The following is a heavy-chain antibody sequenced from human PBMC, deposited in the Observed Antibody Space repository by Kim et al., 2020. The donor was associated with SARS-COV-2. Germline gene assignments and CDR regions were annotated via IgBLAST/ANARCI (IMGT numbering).Heavy chain of an antibody. J-gene: IGHJ5*02. CDR1: GFTFSSYA. CDR3: AKEAQDYGSGSYYMRATWFDP. Sequence: GGSLRLSCAASGFTFSSYAMSWVRQAPGKGLEWVSAISGSGGSTYYADSVKGRFTISRDNSKNTLYLQMNSLRAEDTAVYYCAKEAQDYGSGSYYMRATWFDPWGQGTLVTVSS. V-gene: IGHV3-23*01. D-gene: IGHD3-10*01. CDR2: ISGSGGST.